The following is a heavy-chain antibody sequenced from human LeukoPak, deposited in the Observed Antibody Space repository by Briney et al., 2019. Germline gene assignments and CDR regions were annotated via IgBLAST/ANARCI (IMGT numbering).Heavy chain of an antibody. CDR1: GFTFNSYA. J-gene: IGHJ4*02. D-gene: IGHD1-20*01. V-gene: IGHV3-23*01. CDR3: AKPFAGFTRITGMTSHDY. CDR2: ISNSGGTS. Sequence: PGGSLRLSCAASGFTFNSYAMSWVRQAPGRGLQWVSGISNSGGTSYYADSVKGRFTISRDNSKNTLYVQMNSLRAEDTAVYYCAKPFAGFTRITGMTSHDYWGQGTLVTVSS.